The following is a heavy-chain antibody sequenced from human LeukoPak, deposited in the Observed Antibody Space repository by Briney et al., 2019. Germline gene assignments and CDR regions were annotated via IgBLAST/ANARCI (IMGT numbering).Heavy chain of an antibody. J-gene: IGHJ4*02. V-gene: IGHV1-69*05. CDR1: GGTFSSYA. CDR2: IIPIFGTA. CDR3: ARASLRFFFYFDY. Sequence: SVKVSCKASGGTFSSYAISWVRQAPGQGLEWMGRIIPIFGTANYAQKFQGRVTITTDESTSTAYMELSSPRSEDTAVYYCARASLRFFFYFDYWGQGTLVTVSS. D-gene: IGHD3-3*01.